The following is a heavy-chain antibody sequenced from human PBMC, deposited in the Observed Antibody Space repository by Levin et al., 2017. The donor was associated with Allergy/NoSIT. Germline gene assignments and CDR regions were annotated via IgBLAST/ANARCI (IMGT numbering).Heavy chain of an antibody. Sequence: SETLSLTCSVSGGSISSYYWSWIRQPPGKGLEWIGYIYYSGSTNYNPSLKSRVTISVDTSKNQFSLKLSSVTAADTAVYYCARVGYCSSTSCYIHAFDIWGQGTMVTVSS. J-gene: IGHJ3*02. CDR2: IYYSGST. D-gene: IGHD2-2*02. CDR3: ARVGYCSSTSCYIHAFDI. V-gene: IGHV4-59*01. CDR1: GGSISSYY.